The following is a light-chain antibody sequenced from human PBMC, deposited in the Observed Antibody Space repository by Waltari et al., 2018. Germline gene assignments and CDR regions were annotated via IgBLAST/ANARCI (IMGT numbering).Light chain of an antibody. CDR1: SPTIGSNT. V-gene: IGLV1-44*01. Sequence: QYVLTQPPSASGTPGQRVTISCSGSSPTIGSNTVNWDQQLPGTAPKLLIYSNNQRPSGVPDRFSGSKSGTSASLAISGLQSEDEADYYCAAWDDSLNGLWVFGGGTKLTVL. CDR3: AAWDDSLNGLWV. CDR2: SNN. J-gene: IGLJ3*02.